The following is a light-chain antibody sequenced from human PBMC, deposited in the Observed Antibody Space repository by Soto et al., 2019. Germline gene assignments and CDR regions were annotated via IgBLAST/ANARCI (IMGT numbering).Light chain of an antibody. CDR1: QSFSDY. J-gene: IGKJ5*01. CDR3: QLRNNWPPSIT. Sequence: PGGIATLSSKSIQSFSDYLAWYQQKPGQAPRLLIYDASTRASGIPARFRGSGSGTDFTLTISSLEPEDFAVYYCQLRNNWPPSITFGQGTRLEI. CDR2: DAS. V-gene: IGKV3-11*01.